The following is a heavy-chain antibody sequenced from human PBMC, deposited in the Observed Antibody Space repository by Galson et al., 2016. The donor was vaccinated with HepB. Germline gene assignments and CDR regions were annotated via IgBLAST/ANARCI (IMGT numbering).Heavy chain of an antibody. D-gene: IGHD6-13*01. CDR2: ISGSSTI. CDR1: GFTFSSYG. CDR3: ASIAAAGYYYGMDV. V-gene: IGHV3-48*01. Sequence: SLRLSCAASGFTFSSYGMNWVRQAPGKGLEWVSYISGSSTIYYADSVKGRFIISRDNSKNTLYLQMNSLRAENTAVYYCASIAAAGYYYGMDVWGQGTTVTVSS. J-gene: IGHJ6*02.